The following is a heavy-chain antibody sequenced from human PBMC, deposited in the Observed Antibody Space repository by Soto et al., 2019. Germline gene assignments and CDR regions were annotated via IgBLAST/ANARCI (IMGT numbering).Heavy chain of an antibody. J-gene: IGHJ4*02. D-gene: IGHD2-2*01. V-gene: IGHV4-38-2*01. CDR3: ARGFKLNRSRGGRLVPAAVDY. CDR2: MFHSGST. CDR1: GYFISSGYY. Sequence: SETLSLPCAVSGYFISSGYYWGWIRQPPGNGLEWIGSMFHSGSTHYNPSLKSRVTISVDTSKNQFTLKLSSVNAAAPAVYYCARGFKLNRSRGGRLVPAAVDYWGQGTLVTVSS.